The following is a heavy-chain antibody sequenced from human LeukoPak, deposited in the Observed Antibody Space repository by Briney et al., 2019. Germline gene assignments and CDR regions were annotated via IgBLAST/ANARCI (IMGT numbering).Heavy chain of an antibody. J-gene: IGHJ4*02. Sequence: PSETLSLTCAVSGGSISSSNWWSWVRQPPGKGLEWIGEIHHSGSTNYNPSLESRVTISVDRSKIQFSLKLSSLTAADTAVYYCARDSPREYYDSSGYLAYWGQGTLVTVSS. CDR3: ARDSPREYYDSSGYLAY. CDR2: IHHSGST. D-gene: IGHD3-22*01. CDR1: GGSISSSNW. V-gene: IGHV4-4*02.